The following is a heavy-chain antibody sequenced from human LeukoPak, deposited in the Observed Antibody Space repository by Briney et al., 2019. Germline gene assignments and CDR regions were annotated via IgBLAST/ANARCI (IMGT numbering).Heavy chain of an antibody. V-gene: IGHV1-2*02. CDR2: INPNNGDT. CDR1: GYTFTGYY. J-gene: IGHJ4*02. Sequence: ASVKVSCKASGYTFTGYYVHWLRQAPGQGLEWMGWINPNNGDTNCAQNFQGRVTMTRDTSITTAYMALSRLRSDDTAVYYCARSDYDASFDYWGQGTLVTVSS. D-gene: IGHD4-17*01. CDR3: ARSDYDASFDY.